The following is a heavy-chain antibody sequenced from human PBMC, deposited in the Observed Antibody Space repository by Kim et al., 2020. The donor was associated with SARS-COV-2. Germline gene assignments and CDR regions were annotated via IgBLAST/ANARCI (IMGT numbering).Heavy chain of an antibody. CDR3: SGKFWNY. J-gene: IGHJ4*02. V-gene: IGHV3-49*03. D-gene: IGHD1-1*01. CDR1: GFTFGTYP. Sequence: GGSLRLSCTDSGFTFGTYPMSWFRQAPGKGLECIGFIRTTASGGATEYAPSVKGRFTISRYDAKSTAYLQMNSLKTEDSAVYYCSGKFWNYWGQGTLVNVSS. CDR2: IRTTASGGAT.